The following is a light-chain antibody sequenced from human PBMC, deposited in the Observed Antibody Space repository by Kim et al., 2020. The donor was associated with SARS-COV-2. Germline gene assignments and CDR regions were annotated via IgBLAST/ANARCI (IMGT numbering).Light chain of an antibody. CDR1: HGVSSS. J-gene: IGKJ1*01. CDR2: DTS. Sequence: ASGGDRLTITGRARHGVSSSLAWYKQKPGTAPKLLIYDTSSLQTGVPSRFSGSGFGTDFILTISILRPDDFAMYYCQLSLSAPWTFGQGTQVDIK. CDR3: QLSLSAPWT. V-gene: IGKV1-12*01.